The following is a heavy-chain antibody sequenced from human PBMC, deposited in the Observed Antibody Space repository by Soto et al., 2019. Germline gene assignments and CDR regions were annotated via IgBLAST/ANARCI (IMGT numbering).Heavy chain of an antibody. CDR1: GGSISSSSYY. J-gene: IGHJ4*02. V-gene: IGHV4-39*01. Sequence: QLQLQESGPGLVKPSETLSLTCTVSGGSISSSSYYWGWIRQPPGKGLEWIGSIYYSGSTYYNPSLKSRVTVSVDTPKNQVSLKLSSVTAADTAGYYGARGGTLWNPGYWGQGTLGTVSS. CDR3: ARGGTLWNPGY. D-gene: IGHD1-1*01. CDR2: IYYSGST.